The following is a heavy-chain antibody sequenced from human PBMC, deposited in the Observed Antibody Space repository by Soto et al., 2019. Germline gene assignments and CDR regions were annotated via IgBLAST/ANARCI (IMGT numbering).Heavy chain of an antibody. CDR3: ARENYGDYLNWFDP. V-gene: IGHV3-48*02. J-gene: IGHJ5*02. CDR1: GFTFSSYS. Sequence: EVQLVESGGGLVQPGGSLRLSCAASGFTFSSYSMNWVRQAPGKGLEWVSYISSSSSTIYYADSVKGRFNISRDNAKNSLYLQMNSLRDEDTAVYYCARENYGDYLNWFDPWGQGTLVTVSS. CDR2: ISSSSSTI. D-gene: IGHD4-17*01.